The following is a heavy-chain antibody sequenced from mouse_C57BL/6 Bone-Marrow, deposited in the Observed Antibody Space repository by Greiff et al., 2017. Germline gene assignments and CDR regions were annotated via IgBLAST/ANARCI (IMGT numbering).Heavy chain of an antibody. CDR2: IHPNSGST. Sequence: QVQLQQPGAELVKPGASVKLSCKASGYTFTSYWMHWVKQRPGQGLEWIGMIHPNSGSTNYNEKFKSKATLTVDKSSRTAYMQLSSLTSEDSAVYYCARSRCGLLPSWYFDVWGTGTTVTVSS. CDR1: GYTFTSYW. V-gene: IGHV1-64*01. D-gene: IGHD2-3*01. CDR3: ARSRCGLLPSWYFDV. J-gene: IGHJ1*03.